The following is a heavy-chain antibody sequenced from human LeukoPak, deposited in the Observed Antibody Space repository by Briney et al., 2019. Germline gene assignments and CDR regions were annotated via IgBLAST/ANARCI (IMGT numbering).Heavy chain of an antibody. CDR2: IIPIFGTA. D-gene: IGHD2-2*01. CDR1: GYTFTSYF. V-gene: IGHV1-69*01. Sequence: KVSCKASGYTFTSYFMHWVRQAPGQGLEWMGGIIPIFGTANYAQKFQGRVTITADESTSTAYMELSSLRSEDTAVYYCARSLDDVGMPGYWGQGTLVTVSS. CDR3: ARSLDDVGMPGY. J-gene: IGHJ4*02.